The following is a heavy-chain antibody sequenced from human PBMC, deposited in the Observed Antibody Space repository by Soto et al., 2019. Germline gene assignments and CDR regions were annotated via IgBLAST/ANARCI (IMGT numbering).Heavy chain of an antibody. CDR2: ISSNGGST. CDR1: GFTFSMYG. Sequence: GGSLRLSCSASGFTFSMYGMHWVRQAPGKGLEYVSGISSNGGSTYNADSVKGRFTISRDNSKNTLYIQMGSLRAEDMAVYYCARGPSTVATWLDYWGQGTLVTVSS. J-gene: IGHJ4*02. CDR3: ARGPSTVATWLDY. D-gene: IGHD4-17*01. V-gene: IGHV3-64*02.